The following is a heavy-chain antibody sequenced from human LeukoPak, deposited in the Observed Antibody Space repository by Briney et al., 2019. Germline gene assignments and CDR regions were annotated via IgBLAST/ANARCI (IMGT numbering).Heavy chain of an antibody. V-gene: IGHV7-4-1*02. J-gene: IGHJ5*02. D-gene: IGHD6-13*01. CDR2: INTNTGNP. CDR1: GYTFTSYA. Sequence: ASVRVSCKASGYTFTSYAMNWVRQAPGQGLEWMGWINTNTGNPTYAQGFTGRFVFSLDTSVSTAYLQISSLKAEDTAVYYCAREGIAAAGNNWFDPWGQGTLVTVSS. CDR3: AREGIAAAGNNWFDP.